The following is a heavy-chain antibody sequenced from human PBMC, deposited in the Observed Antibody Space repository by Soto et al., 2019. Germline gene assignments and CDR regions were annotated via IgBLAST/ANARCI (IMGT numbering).Heavy chain of an antibody. CDR3: ARSWDYYDSSGLDY. D-gene: IGHD3-22*01. CDR2: IYYSGST. J-gene: IGHJ4*02. CDR1: GGSISSGGYY. V-gene: IGHV4-31*03. Sequence: SETLSLTCTVSGGSISSGGYYWSWVRQHPGKGLEWIGYIYYSGSTYYNPSLKSRVTISVDTSKNQFSLKLSSVTAADTAVYYCARSWDYYDSSGLDYWGQGTLVTVSS.